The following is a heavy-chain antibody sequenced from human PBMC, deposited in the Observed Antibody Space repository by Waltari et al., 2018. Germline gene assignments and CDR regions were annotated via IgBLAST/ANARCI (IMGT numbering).Heavy chain of an antibody. CDR1: GGSFSGYY. J-gene: IGHJ2*01. CDR3: ATCGGDCLNWYFDL. CDR2: INHSGST. D-gene: IGHD2-21*02. V-gene: IGHV4-34*01. Sequence: QVQLQQWGAGLLKPSETLSLTCAVYGGSFSGYYWSWIRQPPGKGLEWIGEINHSGSTNYNPSLKSRVTISVDTSKNQFSLKLSSVTAADTAVYYCATCGGDCLNWYFDLWGRGTLVTVSS.